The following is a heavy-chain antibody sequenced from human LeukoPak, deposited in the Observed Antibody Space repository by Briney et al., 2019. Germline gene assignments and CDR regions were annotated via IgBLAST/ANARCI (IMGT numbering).Heavy chain of an antibody. CDR1: GFTFDDYT. D-gene: IGHD3-9*01. CDR3: AKDSRYFDWLFDY. CDR2: ISWDGGST. V-gene: IGHV3-43*01. Sequence: GSLRLSCAASGFTFDDYTMHWVRQAPGKGLEWVSLISWDGGSTYYADSVKGRLTISRDNSKNSLYLQMNSLRTEDTALYYCAKDSRYFDWLFDYWGQGTLVTVSS. J-gene: IGHJ4*02.